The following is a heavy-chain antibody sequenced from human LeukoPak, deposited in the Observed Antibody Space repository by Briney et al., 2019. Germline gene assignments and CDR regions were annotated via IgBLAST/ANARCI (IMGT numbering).Heavy chain of an antibody. J-gene: IGHJ3*02. Sequence: GGSLRLSCAASGFTFSTYAMSWVRQAPGKGLEWVSVISGSGGSPYYADSVKGRFTISRDNSKNTLYLQMNSLRAEDMGVYYCAKGGSVAAPDDAFDIWGQGTMVTVSS. V-gene: IGHV3-23*01. D-gene: IGHD5/OR15-5a*01. CDR1: GFTFSTYA. CDR2: ISGSGGSP. CDR3: AKGGSVAAPDDAFDI.